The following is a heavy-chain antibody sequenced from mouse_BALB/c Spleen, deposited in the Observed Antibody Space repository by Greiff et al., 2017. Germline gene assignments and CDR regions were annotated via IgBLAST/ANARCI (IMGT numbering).Heavy chain of an antibody. CDR1: GFSLTGYG. CDR3: ARGDGPLDY. D-gene: IGHD1-2*01. V-gene: IGHV2-6-7*01. J-gene: IGHJ2*01. Sequence: VKVVESGPGLVAPSQSLSITCTVSGFSLTGYGVNWVRQPPGKGLEWLGMIWGDGSTDYNSALMSRLSISKDNSKSQVFLKMNSLQTDDTAMYYCARGDGPLDYWGQGTTLTVSS. CDR2: IWGDGST.